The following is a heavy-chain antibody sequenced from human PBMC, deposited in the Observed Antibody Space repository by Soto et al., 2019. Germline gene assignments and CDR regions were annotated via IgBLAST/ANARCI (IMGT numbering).Heavy chain of an antibody. Sequence: EVQLVESGGGLVQPGGSLRLSCAASGFTFSSYEMNWVRRAPGKGLEWVSYISSSGSTIYYADSVKGRFTISRDNAKNSLYLQMNSLRAEDTAVYYCAGELASSHYYYYGMDVWGQGTTVTVSS. CDR2: ISSSGSTI. CDR1: GFTFSSYE. V-gene: IGHV3-48*03. J-gene: IGHJ6*02. D-gene: IGHD6-6*01. CDR3: AGELASSHYYYYGMDV.